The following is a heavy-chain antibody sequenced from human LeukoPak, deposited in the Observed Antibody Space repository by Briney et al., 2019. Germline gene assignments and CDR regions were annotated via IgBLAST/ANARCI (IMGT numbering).Heavy chain of an antibody. CDR3: ASYSSSWYYFDY. CDR1: GGSISSYY. CDR2: IYYSGST. J-gene: IGHJ4*02. Sequence: PSETLSLTCTVSGGSISSYYWSWIRQPPGKGLEWIGYIYYSGSTNYNPSLKSRVAISVDTSKNQFSLKLSSVTAADTAVYYCASYSSSWYYFDYWGQGTLVTASS. V-gene: IGHV4-59*01. D-gene: IGHD6-13*01.